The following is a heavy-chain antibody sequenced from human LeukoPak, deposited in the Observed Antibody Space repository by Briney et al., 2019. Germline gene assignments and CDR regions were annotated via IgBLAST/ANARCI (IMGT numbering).Heavy chain of an antibody. V-gene: IGHV3-33*02. Sequence: GRPLRLSCEASGFTVRNYGIHWVRQAPGKGLEWVAVIWNEGNEKHYADSVKGRFTISKDDSTNTAFLQMDGLRGDDTAMYYCAKGARIVWPTPIGSWGQGTLVSVSS. J-gene: IGHJ4*02. CDR2: IWNEGNEK. D-gene: IGHD2-21*01. CDR1: GFTVRNYG. CDR3: AKGARIVWPTPIGS.